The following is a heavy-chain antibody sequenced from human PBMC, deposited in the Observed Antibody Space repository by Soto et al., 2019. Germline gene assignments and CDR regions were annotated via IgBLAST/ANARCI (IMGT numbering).Heavy chain of an antibody. CDR1: GGSFSGYY. V-gene: IGHV4-34*01. CDR3: ARVSIAAAGTGLVVYYFDY. Sequence: SETLSLTCAVYGGSFSGYYWSWIRQPPGKGLEWIGEINHSGSTNYNPSLKSRVTISVDTSKNQFSLKLSSVTAADTAVYYCARVSIAAAGTGLVVYYFDYWGQGTLVTVSS. D-gene: IGHD6-13*01. CDR2: INHSGST. J-gene: IGHJ4*02.